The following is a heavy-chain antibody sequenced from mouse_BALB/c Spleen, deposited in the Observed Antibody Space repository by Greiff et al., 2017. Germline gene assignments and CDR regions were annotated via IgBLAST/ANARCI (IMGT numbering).Heavy chain of an antibody. J-gene: IGHJ1*01. CDR2: ISYSGST. CDR1: GYSITSDYA. CDR3: ARTPRSYWYFDV. Sequence: ESGPGLVKPSQSLSLTCTVTGYSITSDYAWNWIRQFPGNKLEWMGYISYSGSTSYNPSLKSRISITRDTSKNQFFLQLNSVTTEDTATYYCARTPRSYWYFDVWGAGTTVTVSS. V-gene: IGHV3-2*02.